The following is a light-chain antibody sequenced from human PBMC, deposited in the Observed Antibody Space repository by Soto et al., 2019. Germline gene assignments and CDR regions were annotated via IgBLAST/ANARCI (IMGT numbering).Light chain of an antibody. Sequence: EIVLAQSPGTLSFSPGERATLSCRASQSLSSNYLAWYQQKVGQAPRLLIYATSHRATGVPDRFRGSGSGTDFSLTIARLEPEDFAVYYCQRYGLSPPFSFGPGTRVEIK. CDR2: ATS. CDR3: QRYGLSPPFS. CDR1: QSLSSNY. V-gene: IGKV3-20*01. J-gene: IGKJ3*01.